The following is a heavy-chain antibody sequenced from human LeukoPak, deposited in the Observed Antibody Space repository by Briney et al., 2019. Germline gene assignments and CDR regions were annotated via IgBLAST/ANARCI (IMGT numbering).Heavy chain of an antibody. J-gene: IGHJ4*02. CDR1: GFTFSNYE. D-gene: IGHD4-23*01. Sequence: PGGSLRLSCAASGFTFSNYEMSWVRQAPGKGLGWVSYISNSGSSIYYADSVKGRFTISRDNAKNSLYLQMNSLRGEDTAVYYCARVGRSTVGGYWGQGTLVTVSS. CDR3: ARVGRSTVGGY. V-gene: IGHV3-48*03. CDR2: ISNSGSSI.